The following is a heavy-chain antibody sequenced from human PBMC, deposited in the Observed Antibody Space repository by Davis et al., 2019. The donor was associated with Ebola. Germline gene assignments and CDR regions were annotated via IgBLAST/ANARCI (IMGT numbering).Heavy chain of an antibody. V-gene: IGHV4-34*01. CDR3: ARLAVVAGTVPYYYYGMDV. Sequence: SETLSLTCAVYGGSFSGYYWSWIRQPPGKGLEWIGEINHSGSTNYNPSLKSRVTISVDTSKNQFSLKLSSVIAADTAVYYCARLAVVAGTVPYYYYGMDVWGQGTTVTVSS. CDR2: INHSGST. D-gene: IGHD6-19*01. CDR1: GGSFSGYY. J-gene: IGHJ6*02.